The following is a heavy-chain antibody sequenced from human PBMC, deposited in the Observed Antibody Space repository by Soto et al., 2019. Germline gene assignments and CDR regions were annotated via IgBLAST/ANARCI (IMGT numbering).Heavy chain of an antibody. V-gene: IGHV4-31*03. CDR3: ARGELLRYYYGMDV. D-gene: IGHD1-26*01. Sequence: QVQLQESGPGLVKPSQTLSLTCTVSGGSISSGGYYWSWIRQHPGKGLEWIGYIYYSGSTYYNPSLKSRVTISVDTSKHQFSLKLSSVTAADTAVYYCARGELLRYYYGMDVWGQGTTVTVSS. CDR2: IYYSGST. CDR1: GGSISSGGYY. J-gene: IGHJ6*02.